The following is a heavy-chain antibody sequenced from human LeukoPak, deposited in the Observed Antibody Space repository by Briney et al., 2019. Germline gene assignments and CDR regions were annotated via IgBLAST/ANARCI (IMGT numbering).Heavy chain of an antibody. CDR2: ISWNSGSI. V-gene: IGHV3-9*01. CDR1: GFTFDDYA. J-gene: IGHJ4*02. D-gene: IGHD3-22*01. Sequence: GGSLRLSCAASGFTFDDYAMHWVRQAPGKGLEWVSGISWNSGSIGYADSVKGRFTISRANAKNSLYLQMNSLRAEDTALYYCAKDTSPGYYDSSGYYPFDYWGQGTLVTVSS. CDR3: AKDTSPGYYDSSGYYPFDY.